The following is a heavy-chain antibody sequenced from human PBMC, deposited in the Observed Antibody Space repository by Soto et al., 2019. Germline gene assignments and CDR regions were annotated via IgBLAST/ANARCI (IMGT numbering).Heavy chain of an antibody. D-gene: IGHD3-3*01. CDR1: GGSISSNSYY. CDR3: GRFVANYNFWSGYGMDV. Sequence: SETLSLTCTVSGGSISSNSYYWGWIRQPPGKGLEWIRSINYSGSTYYNPSLKSRVTISVDTSKNQYSLKLSSVTAADTAVYYCGRFVANYNFWSGYGMDVWGQGTTVTVT. CDR2: INYSGST. V-gene: IGHV4-39*01. J-gene: IGHJ6*02.